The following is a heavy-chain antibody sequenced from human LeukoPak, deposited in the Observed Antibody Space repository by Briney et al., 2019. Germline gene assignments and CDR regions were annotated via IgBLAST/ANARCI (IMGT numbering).Heavy chain of an antibody. V-gene: IGHV3-23*01. D-gene: IGHD6-19*01. Sequence: GGSLRLSCAASGFTFSSYAMSWVRQAPGKGLEWVSAISGSGGSTYYADSVKGRFTISRDNSKNTLYLQMNSLRAEDTAVYYCVKGGSSGWYLGHFDYWGQGTLVTVSS. J-gene: IGHJ4*02. CDR3: VKGGSSGWYLGHFDY. CDR1: GFTFSSYA. CDR2: ISGSGGST.